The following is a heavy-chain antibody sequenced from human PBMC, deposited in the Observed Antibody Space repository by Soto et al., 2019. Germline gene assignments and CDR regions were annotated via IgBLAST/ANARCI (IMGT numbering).Heavy chain of an antibody. D-gene: IGHD1-26*01. J-gene: IGHJ4*02. Sequence: QLQLQESGPGLVKPSETLSLTCTVSGGSISSSSYYWGWIRQPPGKGLEWIGSIYYSGTTYYNPSLKRRVTISVDTSKNQFSLKLSTVTAADTAVLYCARTKWELPPISDYFFDYWGQGTLVPVSS. V-gene: IGHV4-39*01. CDR2: IYYSGTT. CDR1: GGSISSSSYY. CDR3: ARTKWELPPISDYFFDY.